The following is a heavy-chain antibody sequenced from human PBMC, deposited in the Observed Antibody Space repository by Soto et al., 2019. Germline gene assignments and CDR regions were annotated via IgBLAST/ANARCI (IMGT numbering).Heavy chain of an antibody. CDR3: ARAPLNFWSGYRTTKNYFDY. J-gene: IGHJ4*02. Sequence: QVQLVQSGAEVKKPGSSVKVSCKASGGTFSSYAISWVRQAPGQGLEWMGGIIPIFGTANYAQKFQGRVTITADESTSTAYMELSSLRSEDTAVYYCARAPLNFWSGYRTTKNYFDYWGQGTLVTVSS. V-gene: IGHV1-69*12. CDR2: IIPIFGTA. CDR1: GGTFSSYA. D-gene: IGHD3-3*01.